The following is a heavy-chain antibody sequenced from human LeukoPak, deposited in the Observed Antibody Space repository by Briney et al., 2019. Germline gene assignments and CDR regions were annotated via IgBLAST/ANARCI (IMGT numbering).Heavy chain of an antibody. V-gene: IGHV1-18*01. CDR3: AREAYFGRDCYRHFYS. D-gene: IGHD2-21*01. CDR2: ISGYNGNT. J-gene: IGHJ4*02. CDR1: GYTFTSYG. Sequence: GASVKVSCKASGYTFTSYGISWGRQAPGHGLEWMGWISGYNGNTEYAEKFQGRVTMTTDTPTTTAYLELRSPRSDDTAVYFCAREAYFGRDCYRHFYSWGQGTLVTVSS.